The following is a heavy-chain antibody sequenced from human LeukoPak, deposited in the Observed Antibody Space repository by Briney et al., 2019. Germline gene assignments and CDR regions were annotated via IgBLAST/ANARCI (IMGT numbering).Heavy chain of an antibody. J-gene: IGHJ4*02. D-gene: IGHD1-7*01. CDR3: VRDGGGTTPYDC. CDR1: GFTLRDYW. Sequence: GGSLRLSCAASGFTLRDYWMNWVRQVPGKGPVWVSHISPDGRNIAYADSVKGRFTISRDSAKNTLYLQMNSLRVADTAVYYCVRDGGGTTPYDCWGQGTLVTVSS. CDR2: ISPDGRNI. V-gene: IGHV3-74*01.